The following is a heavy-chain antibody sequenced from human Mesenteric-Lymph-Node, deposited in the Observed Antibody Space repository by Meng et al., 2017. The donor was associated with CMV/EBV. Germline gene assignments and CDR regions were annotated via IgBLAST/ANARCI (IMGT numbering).Heavy chain of an antibody. Sequence: GGSLRLSCKGSGYSFTSYWIGWVRQMPGKGLEWMGIIYPGDSDTRYSPSFQGQVTISADKSISTAYLQWSSLKASDTAMYYCASAPSVIHAFDIWGQGTMVTVSS. CDR1: GYSFTSYW. V-gene: IGHV5-51*01. CDR3: ASAPSVIHAFDI. J-gene: IGHJ3*02. CDR2: IYPGDSDT. D-gene: IGHD3-16*02.